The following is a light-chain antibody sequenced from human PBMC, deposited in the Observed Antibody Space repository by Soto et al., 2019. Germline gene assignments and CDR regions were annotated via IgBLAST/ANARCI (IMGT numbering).Light chain of an antibody. J-gene: IGKJ4*01. CDR3: MQSVQLPLT. CDR2: EAS. Sequence: DIVMTQTPVSLSVTPGQPASILCKTGQSLLHSDGKAHLSWYLQRPGEPPQLLIYEASNRFSGVPDRFSGSGAGTDFTLKIRRVEAEDVGVYYCMQSVQLPLTFGGGTKVEIK. V-gene: IGKV2D-29*01. CDR1: QSLLHSDGKAH.